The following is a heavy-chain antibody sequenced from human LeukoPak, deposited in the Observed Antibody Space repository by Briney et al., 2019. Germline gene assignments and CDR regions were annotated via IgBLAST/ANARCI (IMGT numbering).Heavy chain of an antibody. Sequence: GGSLRLSCAASGFTFDDYAMHWVRQAPGKGLEWVSGISWNSGSIGYADSVKGRFTISRDNAKNSLYLQMNSLRAEDTALYYCAKDAMTTVTRGVDYWGQGTLVTVSS. J-gene: IGHJ4*02. CDR1: GFTFDDYA. D-gene: IGHD4-17*01. V-gene: IGHV3-9*01. CDR2: ISWNSGSI. CDR3: AKDAMTTVTRGVDY.